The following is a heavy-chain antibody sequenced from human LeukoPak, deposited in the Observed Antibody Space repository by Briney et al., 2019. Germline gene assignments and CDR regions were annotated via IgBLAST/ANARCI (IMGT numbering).Heavy chain of an antibody. CDR2: ISGSGGST. D-gene: IGHD5-18*01. CDR3: ARDSLSGYSYGFDY. CDR1: RFTFSSYA. Sequence: EGSLRLSCAASRFTFSSYAMSWVRQAPGKGLEWVSAISGSGGSTYYADSVKGRFTISRDNSKNTLYLQMNSLRAEDTAVYYCARDSLSGYSYGFDYWGQGTLVTVSS. J-gene: IGHJ4*02. V-gene: IGHV3-23*01.